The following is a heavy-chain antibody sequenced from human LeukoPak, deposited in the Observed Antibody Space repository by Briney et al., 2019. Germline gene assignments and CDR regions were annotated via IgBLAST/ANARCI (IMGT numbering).Heavy chain of an antibody. CDR3: AKDRVVRGVMGANDY. CDR1: RFTFSSYA. J-gene: IGHJ4*02. Sequence: PGGSLRLSCTASRFTFSSYAMTWVRQAPGKGLEWVLTISGSDSSTYYADSVKGRFTVSRDNSKNTLCLQMNSLRAEDTAVYYCAKDRVVRGVMGANDYWGQGALVTVSS. V-gene: IGHV3-23*01. CDR2: ISGSDSST. D-gene: IGHD3-10*01.